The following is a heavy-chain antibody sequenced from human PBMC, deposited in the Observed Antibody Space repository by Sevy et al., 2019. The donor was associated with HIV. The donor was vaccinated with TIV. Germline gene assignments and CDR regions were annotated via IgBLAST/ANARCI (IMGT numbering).Heavy chain of an antibody. CDR2: INPNSGGT. V-gene: IGHV1-2*02. D-gene: IGHD1-20*01. Sequence: ASVKASCKASGYTFTGYYMHWVRQAPGQGLEWMGWINPNSGGTNYAQKFQGRVTMTRDTSISTAYMELSRLTSDDTAVYYCARTVHIRDFSFDYWGQGTLVTVSS. CDR1: GYTFTGYY. J-gene: IGHJ4*02. CDR3: ARTVHIRDFSFDY.